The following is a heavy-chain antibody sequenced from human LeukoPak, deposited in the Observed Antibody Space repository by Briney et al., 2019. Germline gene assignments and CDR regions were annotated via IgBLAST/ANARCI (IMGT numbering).Heavy chain of an antibody. V-gene: IGHV3-23*01. Sequence: GASLRLSCAASGFTFSSYAMSWVRQAPGKGLELVSAISGSGGSTYYADSVKGRFTISRDNSKNTLYLQMNSLRAEDTAVYYCAKVCITIFGVVDPIDYWGQGTLVTVSS. CDR2: ISGSGGST. D-gene: IGHD3-3*01. CDR3: AKVCITIFGVVDPIDY. J-gene: IGHJ4*02. CDR1: GFTFSSYA.